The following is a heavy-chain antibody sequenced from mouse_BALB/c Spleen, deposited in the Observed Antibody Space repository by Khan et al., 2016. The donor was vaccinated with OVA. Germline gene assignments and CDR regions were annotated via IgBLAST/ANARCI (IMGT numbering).Heavy chain of an antibody. CDR1: GFSLTGYG. Sequence: QVQLKESGPGLVAPSQSLSITCTVSGFSLTGYGVNWVRQPPGKGLEWLGMIWGDGSTDYNSALKSRLSISKDNSKSQVLLKMHSLQTDDTAKYYCARSHYSNYREAMDYWGQGTSVTVSS. J-gene: IGHJ4*01. CDR3: ARSHYSNYREAMDY. D-gene: IGHD2-5*01. V-gene: IGHV2-6-7*01. CDR2: IWGDGST.